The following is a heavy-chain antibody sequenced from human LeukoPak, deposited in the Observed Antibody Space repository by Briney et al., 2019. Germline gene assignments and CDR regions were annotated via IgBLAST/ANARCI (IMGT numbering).Heavy chain of an antibody. Sequence: SETLSLTCGVYGGSFSGYCWSWLRQPPGKGLEWIGEINHSGSTNYNSSLKSRVTISVDTSKNQFSLKLSSVTAADTAVYYCARAFRGIFGVFEAFDIWGQGTMVTVSS. J-gene: IGHJ3*02. CDR1: GGSFSGYC. CDR3: ARAFRGIFGVFEAFDI. CDR2: INHSGST. D-gene: IGHD3-3*01. V-gene: IGHV4-34*01.